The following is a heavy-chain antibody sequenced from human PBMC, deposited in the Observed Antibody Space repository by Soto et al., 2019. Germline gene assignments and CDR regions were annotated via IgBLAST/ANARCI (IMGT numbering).Heavy chain of an antibody. Sequence: QPGGSLRLSCAASGFTFSSYWMHWVRQAPGKGLVWVSRINSDGSSTSYADSVKGRFTISRDNAKNTLYLQMNSLRAEDTAVYYCAVAVAGPTAIGYWGQGTLVTVSS. D-gene: IGHD6-19*01. CDR2: INSDGSST. CDR1: GFTFSSYW. V-gene: IGHV3-74*01. J-gene: IGHJ4*02. CDR3: AVAVAGPTAIGY.